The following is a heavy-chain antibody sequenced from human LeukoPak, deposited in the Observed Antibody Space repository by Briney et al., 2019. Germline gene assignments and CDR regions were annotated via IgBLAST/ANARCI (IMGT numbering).Heavy chain of an antibody. J-gene: IGHJ4*02. Sequence: SETLSLTCTVSGYSISSGYYWGWIRQPPGKGLEWIGSIYHSGSTYYNPSLKSRVTISVDTSKNQFSLKLSSVTAADTAVYYCARGIIRHYGQIAAIDYWGQGTLVTVSS. V-gene: IGHV4-38-2*02. CDR2: IYHSGST. D-gene: IGHD6-25*01. CDR3: ARGIIRHYGQIAAIDY. CDR1: GYSISSGYY.